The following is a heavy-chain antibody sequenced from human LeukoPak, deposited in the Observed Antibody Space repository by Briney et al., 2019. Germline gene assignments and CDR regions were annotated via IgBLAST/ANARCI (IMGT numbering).Heavy chain of an antibody. CDR3: ARGHSYCTNGICYKRTPSYYYYHIDV. V-gene: IGHV4-34*01. CDR2: IYHSGST. CDR1: GGSFSDYY. Sequence: SETLSLTCAVYGGSFSDYYWNWIRQPPGKGLEWIGEIYHSGSTNYNPSLKSRVSISVDTSKNQFSLKLSSVTAADTAVYYCARGHSYCTNGICYKRTPSYYYYHIDVWGKGTTVTVSS. J-gene: IGHJ6*03. D-gene: IGHD2-8*01.